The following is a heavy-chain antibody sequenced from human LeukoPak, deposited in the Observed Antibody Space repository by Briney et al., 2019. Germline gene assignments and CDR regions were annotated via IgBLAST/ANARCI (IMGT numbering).Heavy chain of an antibody. J-gene: IGHJ4*02. CDR1: GGTFSSYA. V-gene: IGHV1-69*13. D-gene: IGHD3-10*02. CDR3: CSGTPFRYYFDY. Sequence: ASVKVSCKASGGTFSSYAISWVRQAPGQGLEWMGGIIPIFGTANYAQKFQGRVTITADESTSTAYMELSSLRSEDTAVYYCCSGTPFRYYFDYWGQGTLVTVSS. CDR2: IIPIFGTA.